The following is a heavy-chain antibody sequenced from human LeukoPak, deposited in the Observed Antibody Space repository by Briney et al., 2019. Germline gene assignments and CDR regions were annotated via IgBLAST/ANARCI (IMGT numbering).Heavy chain of an antibody. CDR1: GGSISSYY. CDR3: ARGAQGVND. J-gene: IGHJ4*02. Sequence: SETLSLTCTVSGGSISSYYWSWIRQPPGKGLEWIGYIYTSGSTNYNPSLKSRVTMSVDTSKTQFSLKLSSVTAADTAVYYCARGAQGVNDWGQGTLVTVST. D-gene: IGHD4/OR15-4a*01. CDR2: IYTSGST. V-gene: IGHV4-4*08.